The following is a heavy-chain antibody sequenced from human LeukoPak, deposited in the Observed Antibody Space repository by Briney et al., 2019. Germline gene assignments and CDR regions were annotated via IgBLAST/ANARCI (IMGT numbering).Heavy chain of an antibody. Sequence: PGGSLRLSCAASGFTFSSYWMHWVRQAPGKGLVWVSRINSDGSSTSYADSVKGRFTISRDNAKNSLYLQMYDLRAEDTAVYYCARVGSYGMDVWGQGTTVTVSS. V-gene: IGHV3-74*01. CDR3: ARVGSYGMDV. J-gene: IGHJ6*02. D-gene: IGHD3-10*01. CDR2: INSDGSST. CDR1: GFTFSSYW.